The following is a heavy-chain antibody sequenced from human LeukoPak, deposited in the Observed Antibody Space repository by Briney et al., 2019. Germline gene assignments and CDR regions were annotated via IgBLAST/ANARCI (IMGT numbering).Heavy chain of an antibody. Sequence: GGSLRLSCAASGFSFSNAWMSWGRQAPGKGLEWIGRIKSKNEGGTTDFAAPVKGRFTISRDDSKNTLNLQMNSLKTDDTAVYYCTTLSGPLDVWGQGTTVTVSS. D-gene: IGHD2/OR15-2a*01. V-gene: IGHV3-15*01. J-gene: IGHJ6*02. CDR3: TTLSGPLDV. CDR2: IKSKNEGGTT. CDR1: GFSFSNAW.